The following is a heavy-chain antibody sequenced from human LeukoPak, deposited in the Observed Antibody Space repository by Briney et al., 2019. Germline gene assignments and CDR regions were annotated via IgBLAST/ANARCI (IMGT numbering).Heavy chain of an antibody. CDR3: AKVSERHYDILTGWDYFDY. CDR2: ISYDGSNK. J-gene: IGHJ4*02. Sequence: GESLRLSCAASGFTFKKYWMNWVRQAPGKGLEWVAVISYDGSNKYYADSVKGRFTISRDNSKNTLYLQMNSLRAEDTAVYYCAKVSERHYDILTGWDYFDYWGQGTLVTVSS. D-gene: IGHD3-9*01. CDR1: GFTFKKYW. V-gene: IGHV3-30*18.